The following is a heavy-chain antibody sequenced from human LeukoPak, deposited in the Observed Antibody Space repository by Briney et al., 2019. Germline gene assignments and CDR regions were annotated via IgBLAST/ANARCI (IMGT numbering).Heavy chain of an antibody. D-gene: IGHD6-6*01. CDR3: ARARSDYYGMDV. CDR1: GFTVSSNY. J-gene: IGHJ6*02. V-gene: IGHV4-59*02. CDR2: IHYSGST. Sequence: GSLRLSCAASGFTVSSNYMSWIRQSPGKGLEWMGYIHYSGSTNYNPSLKSRVTTSVDTSKKQFSLKLSSVTAAETAVYYCARARSDYYGMDVWGQGTTVTVSS.